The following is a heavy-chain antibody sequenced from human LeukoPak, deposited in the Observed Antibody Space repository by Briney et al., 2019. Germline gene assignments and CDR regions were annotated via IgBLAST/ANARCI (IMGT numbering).Heavy chain of an antibody. CDR2: IIPILAIT. CDR3: ARHYGGNSVTAGFQY. D-gene: IGHD4-23*01. Sequence: GSSVKVSCKASGGTSSSYAISWVRQASGHGLEWIGRIIPILAITHYAQRFEGRVTITADESATTAYMELSSLTSEDTALYFCARHYGGNSVTAGFQYWGQGTLVTVSS. CDR1: GGTSSSYA. J-gene: IGHJ1*01. V-gene: IGHV1-69*04.